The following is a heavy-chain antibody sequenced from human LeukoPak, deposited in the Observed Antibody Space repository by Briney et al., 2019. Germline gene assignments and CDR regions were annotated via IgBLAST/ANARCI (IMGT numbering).Heavy chain of an antibody. Sequence: SGGSLRLSCAASGFTFRGYNLNWVRQAPGKGLEWVSGISSSSSYIYYAGSVKGRFTISRDNAKNSLYLQMNSLRAEDTAVYYCARDGFSYGPGAAMGYWGQGTLVTVSS. CDR2: ISSSSSYI. J-gene: IGHJ4*02. CDR1: GFTFRGYN. CDR3: ARDGFSYGPGAAMGY. D-gene: IGHD5-18*01. V-gene: IGHV3-21*01.